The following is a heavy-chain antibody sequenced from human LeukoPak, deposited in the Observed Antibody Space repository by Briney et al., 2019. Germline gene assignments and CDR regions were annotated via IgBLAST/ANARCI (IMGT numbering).Heavy chain of an antibody. V-gene: IGHV4-59*12. D-gene: IGHD1-14*01. CDR3: AREILGGFNPGAY. J-gene: IGHJ4*02. CDR2: IHRSGSP. CDR1: LDSTTSNF. Sequence: TSETLSLTCTVSLDSTTSNFWSWVRQPPGKGLEWIGDIHRSGSPNYNPSLQSRVTISIDMSRNQIVLELSSVTAADTAVYYCAREILGGFNPGAYWGQGILVTVSS.